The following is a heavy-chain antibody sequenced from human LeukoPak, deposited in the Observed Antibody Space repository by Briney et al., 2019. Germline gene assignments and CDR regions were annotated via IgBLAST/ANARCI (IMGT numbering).Heavy chain of an antibody. D-gene: IGHD1-1*01. CDR3: ADSSGTWWFDP. J-gene: IGHJ5*02. V-gene: IGHV4-34*01. CDR1: GGSFSGYY. Sequence: SETLSLTCAVYGGSFSGYYWSWIRQPPGKGLEWIGEINHSGSTNYNPSLKSRVTISVDTSKNQFSLKLSSVTAADTAEYYCADSSGTWWFDPWGQGTLVTVSS. CDR2: INHSGST.